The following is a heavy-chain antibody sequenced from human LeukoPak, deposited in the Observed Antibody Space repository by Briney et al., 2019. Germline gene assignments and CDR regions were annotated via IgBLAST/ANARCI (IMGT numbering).Heavy chain of an antibody. Sequence: GGSLRLSCAASGFTFSSYAMSWVRQAPGKGLEWVSAISGSGGSTYYADSVKGRFTISRDNSKNTLYLQMNGLRAEDTAVYYCAKSRYCSSTSCYLFDYWGQGTLVTVSS. CDR3: AKSRYCSSTSCYLFDY. CDR2: ISGSGGST. CDR1: GFTFSSYA. J-gene: IGHJ4*02. D-gene: IGHD2-2*01. V-gene: IGHV3-23*01.